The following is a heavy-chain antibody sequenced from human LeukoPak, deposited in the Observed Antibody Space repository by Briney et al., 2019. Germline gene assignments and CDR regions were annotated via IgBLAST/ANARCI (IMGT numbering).Heavy chain of an antibody. V-gene: IGHV3-30*18. Sequence: GGSLRLSCAASGFTFSSYAMSWVRQAPGKGLEWVAVISYDGTNKYHADSVKGRFTISRDNSKSALYLQMNSLRADDTALYYCAKSTGSYYRGWFAPWGQGTLVTVSS. CDR2: ISYDGTNK. CDR1: GFTFSSYA. CDR3: AKSTGSYYRGWFAP. D-gene: IGHD1-26*01. J-gene: IGHJ5*02.